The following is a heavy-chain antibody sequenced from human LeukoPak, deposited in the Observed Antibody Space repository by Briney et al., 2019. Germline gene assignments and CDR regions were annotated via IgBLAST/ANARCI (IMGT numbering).Heavy chain of an antibody. CDR1: GYTFTGYY. J-gene: IGHJ4*02. CDR3: ARPIVATMETDY. D-gene: IGHD5-12*01. Sequence: GASVKVSRKASGYTFTGYYMHWVRQAPGQGLEWMGWINPNSGGTNYAQKFQGRVTMTRDTSISTAYMELSRLRSDDTAVYYCARPIVATMETDYWGQGTLVTVSS. V-gene: IGHV1-2*02. CDR2: INPNSGGT.